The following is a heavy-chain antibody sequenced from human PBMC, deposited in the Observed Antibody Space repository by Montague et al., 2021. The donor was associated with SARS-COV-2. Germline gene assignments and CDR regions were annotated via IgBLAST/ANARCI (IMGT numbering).Heavy chain of an antibody. CDR1: GGSISNSFYY. CDR3: ARPGRGYSYGLDAFEV. V-gene: IGHV4-39*01. J-gene: IGHJ3*01. CDR2: IYYTGST. D-gene: IGHD5-18*01. Sequence: SETLSLTCTVSGGSISNSFYYWGWIRQPPGKRLEWIGSIYYTGSTYYNPSLKSRVTISMNTSNNQFFLKLTSVTAAATAVYYCARPGRGYSYGLDAFEVWGQGTMVTVSS.